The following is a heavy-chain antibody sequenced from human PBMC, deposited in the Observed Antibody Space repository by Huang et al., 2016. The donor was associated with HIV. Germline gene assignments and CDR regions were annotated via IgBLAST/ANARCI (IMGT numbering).Heavy chain of an antibody. CDR1: GFTFSSYW. J-gene: IGHJ3*02. Sequence: EVQLVESGGGLVQPGGSLRLSCAASGFTFSSYWMHWVRQAPGKGRWWVSRMNNDGSITTYADSVKGRITISRDNARNTMYLQMTTLSAGDTAVYYCARHRSSGGVEEAFDIWGPGTLVTVAS. D-gene: IGHD2-8*02. V-gene: IGHV3-74*03. CDR3: ARHRSSGGVEEAFDI. CDR2: MNNDGSIT.